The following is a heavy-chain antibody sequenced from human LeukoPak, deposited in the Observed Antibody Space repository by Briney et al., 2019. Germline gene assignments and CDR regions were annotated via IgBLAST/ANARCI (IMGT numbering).Heavy chain of an antibody. J-gene: IGHJ4*02. CDR1: GGSISSYY. V-gene: IGHV4-59*07. CDR2: IYYSGST. CDR3: ARAVSSSCYYFDY. Sequence: SDTLSLTCTVSGGSISSYYWSWIRQPPGKGLEWIGYIYYSGSTNYNPSLKSRVTISVDTSKDQFSLKLSSVTAADTAVYYCARAVSSSCYYFDYWGPGTLVSVSS. D-gene: IGHD6-13*01.